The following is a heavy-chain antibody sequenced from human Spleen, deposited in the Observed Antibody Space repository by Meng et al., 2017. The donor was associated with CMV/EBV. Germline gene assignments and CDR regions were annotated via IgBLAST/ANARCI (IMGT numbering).Heavy chain of an antibody. CDR1: GYTFTIYY. V-gene: IGHV1-46*01. Sequence: ASVKVSCKASGYTFTIYYMHWVRQAPGQGLEWMGMINPSGTTTTYAQKFQGRLSMTSDTSTTTVYMDLSNLRSEDTAVYYCVRMGVTGWLDPWGQGTPVTVSS. CDR2: INPSGTTT. J-gene: IGHJ5*02. CDR3: VRMGVTGWLDP. D-gene: IGHD3-16*01.